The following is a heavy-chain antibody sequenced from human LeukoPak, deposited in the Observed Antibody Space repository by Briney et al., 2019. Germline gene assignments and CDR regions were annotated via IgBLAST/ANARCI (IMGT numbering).Heavy chain of an antibody. V-gene: IGHV3-30*03. D-gene: IGHD3-22*01. CDR3: XXDSAYYDSSGDYFDS. CDR1: GFTFRMFA. CDR2: ISYDGRTT. Sequence: GGSLRLSCAASGFTFRMFAMHWVRQTPGKGLEWVAVISYDGRTTYYRDSVKGRFTISRDYSKNTLYLQMSTLRSDDTAVYYXXXDSAYYDSSGDYFDSWGQGTLVTVSS. J-gene: IGHJ4*02.